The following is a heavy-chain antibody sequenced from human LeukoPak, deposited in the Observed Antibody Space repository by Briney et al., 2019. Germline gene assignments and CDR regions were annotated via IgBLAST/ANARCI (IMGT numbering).Heavy chain of an antibody. CDR1: GDSVSSNRAA. V-gene: IGHV6-1*01. D-gene: IGHD6-13*01. CDR3: ARAHGIAAAGTFDY. CDR2: TYYRSKWYN. Sequence: SQTLSLTCAISGDSVSSNRAAWTWIRQSPSRGLEWLGRTYYRSKWYNDYAVSVKSRITINPDTSKNQFPLHLNSVTPEDTAVYYCARAHGIAAAGTFDYWGQGSLVTVSS. J-gene: IGHJ4*02.